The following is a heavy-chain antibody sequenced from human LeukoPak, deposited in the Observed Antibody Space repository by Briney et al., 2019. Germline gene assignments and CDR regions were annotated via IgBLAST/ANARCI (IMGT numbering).Heavy chain of an antibody. D-gene: IGHD3-22*01. V-gene: IGHV3-7*01. CDR3: ARDPYYYDSSGYYSTDY. CDR2: IKRDGSEK. CDR1: RFTFSSYW. Sequence: GGSLRLSCAASRFTFSSYWMTWVRQAPGKGLEWVANIKRDGSEKYYVDSVKGRFTISRDNAKNSLYLQMNSLRDEDTAVYYCARDPYYYDSSGYYSTDYWGQGTLVTVSS. J-gene: IGHJ4*02.